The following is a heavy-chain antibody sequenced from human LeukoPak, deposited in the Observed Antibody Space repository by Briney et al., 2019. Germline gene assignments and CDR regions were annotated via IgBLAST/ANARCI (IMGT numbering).Heavy chain of an antibody. CDR3: ARRLFGVVGGFDY. Sequence: GGSLRLSCAASGFTFSSYSMNWVRQAPGKGLEWVSSISSSSSYIYYADSVKGRFTISRDNAKNSLYLQMSSLRAEDTAVYYCARRLFGVVGGFDYWGQGTLVTVSP. V-gene: IGHV3-21*01. CDR2: ISSSSSYI. CDR1: GFTFSSYS. J-gene: IGHJ4*02. D-gene: IGHD3-10*01.